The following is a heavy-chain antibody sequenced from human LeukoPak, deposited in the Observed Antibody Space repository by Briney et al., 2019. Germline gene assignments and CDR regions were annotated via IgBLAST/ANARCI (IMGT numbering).Heavy chain of an antibody. CDR3: ARSPLSSRRALYYFDY. J-gene: IGHJ4*02. D-gene: IGHD2-2*01. Sequence: SETLSLTCTVSGGSISSGGYYWSWIRQHPGKGLEWIGYIYYSGSTYYNPSLKSRVTISVDTSKNQFSLKLSSVTAADTAVYYCARSPLSSRRALYYFDYWGQGTLVTVSS. CDR2: IYYSGST. V-gene: IGHV4-31*03. CDR1: GGSISSGGYY.